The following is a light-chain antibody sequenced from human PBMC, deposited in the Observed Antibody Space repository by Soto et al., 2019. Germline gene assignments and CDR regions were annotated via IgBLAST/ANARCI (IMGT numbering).Light chain of an antibody. CDR3: QRGT. Sequence: EIVLTQSPGTLSSSPGERATLSCRASQRIGNSLAWYQQKPGQAPRLLIYDASSRASGIPARFSGSGSGKDFTLTISSLEPEDFAVYFCQRGTFGQGTKVDIK. J-gene: IGKJ1*01. CDR2: DAS. V-gene: IGKV3-11*01. CDR1: QRIGNS.